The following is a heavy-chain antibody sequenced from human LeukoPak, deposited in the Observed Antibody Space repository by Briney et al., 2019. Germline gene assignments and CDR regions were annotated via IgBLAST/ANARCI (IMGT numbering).Heavy chain of an antibody. J-gene: IGHJ5*02. CDR2: INHSGST. Sequence: SETLSLTCTVSGDSISTYYWSWIRQPPGKGLEWIGEINHSGSTNYNPSLKSRVTISVDTSKNQFSLKLSSVTAADTAVYYCARECSPQSNWFDPWGQGTLVTVSS. V-gene: IGHV4-34*01. CDR1: GDSISTYY. D-gene: IGHD2-15*01. CDR3: ARECSPQSNWFDP.